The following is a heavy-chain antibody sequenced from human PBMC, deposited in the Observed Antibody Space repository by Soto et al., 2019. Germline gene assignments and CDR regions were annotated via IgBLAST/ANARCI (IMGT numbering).Heavy chain of an antibody. J-gene: IGHJ4*02. CDR3: ARFYYDFWSGYYIDY. CDR2: ISAYNDNT. V-gene: IGHV1-18*01. Sequence: ASVKVSCKASGYTFTSYGISWVRQAPGQGLEWMGWISAYNDNTNYAQKLQGRVTMTTETSTSTAYMVLRSLRSDVTAVYYCARFYYDFWSGYYIDYWGQGTLVTVSS. D-gene: IGHD3-3*01. CDR1: GYTFTSYG.